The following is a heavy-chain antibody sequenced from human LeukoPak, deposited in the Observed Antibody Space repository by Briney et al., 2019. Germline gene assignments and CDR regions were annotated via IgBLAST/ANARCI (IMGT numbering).Heavy chain of an antibody. CDR3: ARGCRSTSCYSLFDY. D-gene: IGHD2-2*01. CDR2: IYYSGST. V-gene: IGHV4-59*01. J-gene: IGHJ4*02. Sequence: SETLSLTCTVSGGSISSYYWSWIRQPPGKGLEWIGYIYYSGSTNYNPSLKSRVTISVDTSKNQFSLKLSSVTAADTAVYYCARGCRSTSCYSLFDYWGQGTLVTVSS. CDR1: GGSISSYY.